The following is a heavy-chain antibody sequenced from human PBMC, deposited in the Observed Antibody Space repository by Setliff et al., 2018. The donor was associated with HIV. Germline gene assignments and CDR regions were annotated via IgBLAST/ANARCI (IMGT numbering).Heavy chain of an antibody. CDR3: ARDHGGKDY. J-gene: IGHJ4*02. Sequence: VGSLRLSCAASGFTFSSYWMSWVRQAPGKGLEWVANIKENGSDKAYVDSVKGRFTISRDNAKNSLYLQMNSLRVDDTAVYYCARDHGGKDYWGQGTLVTVSS. CDR2: IKENGSDK. V-gene: IGHV3-7*01. CDR1: GFTFSSYW.